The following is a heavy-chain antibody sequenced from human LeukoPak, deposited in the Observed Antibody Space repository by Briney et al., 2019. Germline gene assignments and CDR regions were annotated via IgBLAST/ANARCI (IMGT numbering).Heavy chain of an antibody. Sequence: SETLSLTCTVSGGSISSGDYYWGWIRQPPGKGLEWIGYIYYSGSTYYNPSLKSRVTISVDTSKNQFSLKLSSVTAADTAVYYCARERVTWIQLEHYFDYWGQGTLVTVSS. CDR1: GGSISSGDYY. CDR2: IYYSGST. V-gene: IGHV4-30-4*01. CDR3: ARERVTWIQLEHYFDY. D-gene: IGHD5-18*01. J-gene: IGHJ4*02.